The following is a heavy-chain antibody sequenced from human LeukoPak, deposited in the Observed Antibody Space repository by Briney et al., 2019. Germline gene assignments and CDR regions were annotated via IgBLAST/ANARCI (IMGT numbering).Heavy chain of an antibody. V-gene: IGHV3-33*01. Sequence: GGSLRLSCAASGFTFSNYGMHWVRQAPGKGLEWVAVIWYDGSNKYYADSVKGRFTISRDNSKNTLYLQMNSLRAEDTAVYYCXRXTIXVIIKLGHILDYWGQGTLVTVSS. D-gene: IGHD3-16*02. J-gene: IGHJ4*02. CDR2: IWYDGSNK. CDR3: XRXTIXVIIKLGHILDY. CDR1: GFTFSNYG.